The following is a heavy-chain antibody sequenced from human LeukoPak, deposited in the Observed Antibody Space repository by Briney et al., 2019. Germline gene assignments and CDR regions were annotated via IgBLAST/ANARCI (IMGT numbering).Heavy chain of an antibody. Sequence: SETLSLTCTVSGGSIGSSTSCWSWVRQPPGKGLEWIGCMYYSGSTYYNPSLKSRVTISVDTSKNQFSLKLSSVTAADTAVYYCARQGPRPDYWGQGTLVTVSS. V-gene: IGHV4-39*01. CDR3: ARQGPRPDY. J-gene: IGHJ4*02. CDR2: MYYSGST. CDR1: GGSIGSSTSC.